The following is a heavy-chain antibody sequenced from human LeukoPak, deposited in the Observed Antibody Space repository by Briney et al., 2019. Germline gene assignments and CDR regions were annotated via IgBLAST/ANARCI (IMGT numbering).Heavy chain of an antibody. CDR1: GGSISSSDYY. CDR2: IHYSGST. Sequence: SETLSLTCTVSGGSISSSDYYWGWIRQPPGKGLEWIGYIHYSGSTCYNPSLKSRVTISVDTSKNQFSLKLSSVTAADTAVYYCARIKRGGYDPVRYFDYWGQGTLVTVSS. D-gene: IGHD5-12*01. J-gene: IGHJ4*02. CDR3: ARIKRGGYDPVRYFDY. V-gene: IGHV4-30-4*08.